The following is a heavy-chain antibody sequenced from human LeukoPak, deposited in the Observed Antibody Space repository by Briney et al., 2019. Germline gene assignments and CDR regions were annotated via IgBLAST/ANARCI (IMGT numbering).Heavy chain of an antibody. CDR1: GFTFRTYA. D-gene: IGHD6-25*01. V-gene: IGHV3-21*01. CDR3: VRIRAAAAEGAFDI. Sequence: GGSLRLSCAASGFTFRTYAMNWVRQAPGKGLEWVSSISSSTYYIHYADSVKGRFTLSRDNAKNSLYLQMNSLRADDSAVYYCVRIRAAAAEGAFDIWGQGTMVTVSS. J-gene: IGHJ3*02. CDR2: ISSSTYYI.